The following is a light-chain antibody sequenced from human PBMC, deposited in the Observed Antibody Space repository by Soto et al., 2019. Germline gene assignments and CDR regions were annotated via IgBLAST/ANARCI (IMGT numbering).Light chain of an antibody. J-gene: IGLJ2*01. CDR3: GTWDSSLSAVV. CDR2: ENN. CDR1: SSNIGNNY. Sequence: QSVLTQPPSVSAAPGQTVTISCSGSSSNIGNNYVSWYQQLPGTAPKLLIYENNKRPSGIPDRFSGSKSGTSATLGITGLQTGDEADYYCGTWDSSLSAVVFSGGTKVTVL. V-gene: IGLV1-51*02.